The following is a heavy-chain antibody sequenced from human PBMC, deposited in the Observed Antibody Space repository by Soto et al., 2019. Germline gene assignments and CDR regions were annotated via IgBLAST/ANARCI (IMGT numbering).Heavy chain of an antibody. CDR1: GFTFSSYA. J-gene: IGHJ6*02. Sequence: EVQLLESGGGLVQPGGSLRLSCAASGFTFSSYAMSWVRQAPGKGLEWVSAISGSGGSTYYADSVKGRFTISRDNSKNTLYLQMNSLRAEDTAVYYCANLPAAIAEGYYYYYGMDVWGQGTTVTVSS. V-gene: IGHV3-23*01. D-gene: IGHD6-13*01. CDR2: ISGSGGST. CDR3: ANLPAAIAEGYYYYYGMDV.